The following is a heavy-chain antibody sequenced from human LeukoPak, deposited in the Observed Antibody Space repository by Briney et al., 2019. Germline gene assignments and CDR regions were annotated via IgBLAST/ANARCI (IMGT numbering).Heavy chain of an antibody. CDR3: AKDLYADYYDESGYYSDAFDI. J-gene: IGHJ3*02. Sequence: PGGSLRLSCAASGFTFSTYAMSWVRQGPGKGLEWVSSISGSGGSTYHADSVKGRFTISRDNSKNTVYLQMNSLRAEDTAVYYCAKDLYADYYDESGYYSDAFDIWGQGTMVTVSS. D-gene: IGHD3-22*01. V-gene: IGHV3-23*01. CDR2: ISGSGGST. CDR1: GFTFSTYA.